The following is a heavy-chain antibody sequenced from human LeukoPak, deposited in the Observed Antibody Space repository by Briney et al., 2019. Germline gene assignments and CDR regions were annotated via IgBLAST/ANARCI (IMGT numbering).Heavy chain of an antibody. CDR3: AKDRTETTVAIDY. V-gene: IGHV3-23*01. CDR2: ISGSDGNT. CDR1: GFNLNNYC. J-gene: IGHJ4*02. Sequence: GGSLRLSCEASGFNLNNYCMTWVGQAPGKGLEWVSVISGSDGNTYYADSVKGRFTISRDNSKNTLYLQLSSLRAEDTAVYYCAKDRTETTVAIDYWGQGTLVTVSS. D-gene: IGHD4-23*01.